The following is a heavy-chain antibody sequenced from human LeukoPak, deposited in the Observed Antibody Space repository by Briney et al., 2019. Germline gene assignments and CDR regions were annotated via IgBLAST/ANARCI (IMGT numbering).Heavy chain of an antibody. CDR3: ARDSPTYYFDY. CDR1: GGSISSGTFS. Sequence: PSETLSLTCTVSGGSISSGTFSWTWIRQHPGKDLEWIGYIYSSGSSFYNPSLKGRVTISVDTSKNQFSLKLSSVTAADTAVYYCARDSPTYYFDYWGQGTLVTVSS. V-gene: IGHV4-31*03. J-gene: IGHJ4*02. CDR2: IYSSGSS.